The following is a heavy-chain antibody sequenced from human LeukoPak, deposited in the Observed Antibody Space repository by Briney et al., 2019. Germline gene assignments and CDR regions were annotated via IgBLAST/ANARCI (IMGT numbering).Heavy chain of an antibody. CDR2: INHSGST. V-gene: IGHV4-34*01. D-gene: IGHD4-17*01. CDR3: ARLYGDYRRG. J-gene: IGHJ4*02. CDR1: GGSFIGYY. Sequence: PSETLSLTCAVYGGSFIGYYWSWIRQPPGKGLEWIGEINHSGSTNYNPSLKSRVTISVDTSKNQFSLKLSSVTAADTAVYYCARLYGDYRRGWGQGTLVTVSS.